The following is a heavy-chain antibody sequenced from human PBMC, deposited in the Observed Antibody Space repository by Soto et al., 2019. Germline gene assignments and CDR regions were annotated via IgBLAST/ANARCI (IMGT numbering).Heavy chain of an antibody. CDR3: AHRPPALYYDFWSGSRGGWFDP. Sequence: QITLKESGPTLVKPTQTLTLTCTFSGFSLSTSGVGVGWIRQPPGKALEWIALIYWNDDKHYSPSLKSRLFITMDTSKNQVVLTMTNMHPVDTATYYCAHRPPALYYDFWSGSRGGWFDPWGQGTLVTVSS. J-gene: IGHJ5*02. CDR2: IYWNDDK. CDR1: GFSLSTSGVG. D-gene: IGHD3-3*01. V-gene: IGHV2-5*01.